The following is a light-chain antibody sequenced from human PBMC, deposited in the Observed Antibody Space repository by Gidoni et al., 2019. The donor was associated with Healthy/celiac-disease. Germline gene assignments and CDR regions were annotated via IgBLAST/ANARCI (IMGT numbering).Light chain of an antibody. CDR1: SGHSSYA. CDR3: QTWGTGIYGV. Sequence: QLVLTQSPSASASLGASVTLTCTLSSGHSSYAIAWHQQQPEKGPRYLMKLNSDGSHSKGDGIPDRFSGSSSGAERYLTISSLQSEDEADYYCQTWGTGIYGVFGGGTKLTVL. J-gene: IGLJ2*01. CDR2: LNSDGSH. V-gene: IGLV4-69*01.